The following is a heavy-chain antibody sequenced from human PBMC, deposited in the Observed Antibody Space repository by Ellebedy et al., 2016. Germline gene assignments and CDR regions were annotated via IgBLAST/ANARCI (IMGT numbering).Heavy chain of an antibody. V-gene: IGHV1-8*01. CDR1: GYTFTSYD. CDR2: MNPNSGNT. Sequence: ASVKVSCXASGYTFTSYDINWVRQATGQGLEWMGWMNPNSGNTGYAQKFQGRVTMTRNTSISTAYMELSSLRSEDTAVYYCARGRWNDVHYYYMDVWGKGTTVTVSS. J-gene: IGHJ6*03. D-gene: IGHD1-1*01. CDR3: ARGRWNDVHYYYMDV.